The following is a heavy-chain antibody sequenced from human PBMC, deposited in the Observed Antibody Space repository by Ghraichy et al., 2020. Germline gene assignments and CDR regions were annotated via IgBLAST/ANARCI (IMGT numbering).Heavy chain of an antibody. V-gene: IGHV3-30*18. J-gene: IGHJ6*02. Sequence: GGSLRLSCAASGFTFSNFGMHWVRQAPGKGLEWVALISYDGSKKYYTDSVKGRFTISRDNSKNTLYLQMNSLRAEDTAIYYCAKDSSGWYASLSYFYYGMDVWGQGTTGTVPS. CDR1: GFTFSNFG. CDR2: ISYDGSKK. CDR3: AKDSSGWYASLSYFYYGMDV. D-gene: IGHD6-19*01.